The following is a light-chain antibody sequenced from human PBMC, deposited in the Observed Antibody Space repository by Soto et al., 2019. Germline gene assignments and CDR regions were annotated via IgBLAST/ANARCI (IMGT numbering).Light chain of an antibody. J-gene: IGKJ1*01. CDR3: MQALQMRT. V-gene: IGKV2-28*01. Sequence: DIVMTQSPLSLPVTPGEPASISCRSSQSLLYSNGYNYLDWYLRRPGQSPQLLIYLGSNRASGVPDRFSGSGSGTDFTLKISRVEAEDVGIYYCMQALQMRTFGQGTKVEIK. CDR2: LGS. CDR1: QSLLYSNGYNY.